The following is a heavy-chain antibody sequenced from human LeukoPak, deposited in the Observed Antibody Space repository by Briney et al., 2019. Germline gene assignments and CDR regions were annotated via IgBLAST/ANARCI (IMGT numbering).Heavy chain of an antibody. V-gene: IGHV3-11*01. CDR2: ISSSGSTI. CDR1: GFTFSDYY. J-gene: IGHJ4*02. CDR3: ARDSSSWYREFDY. D-gene: IGHD6-13*01. Sequence: GGSLRLSCAASGFTFSDYYMSWIRQAPGKGLEWVSYISSSGSTIYYADSVKGRFTISRDNAKNSLYLQMNSLRAEDTAVYYCARDSSSWYREFDYWGQGTLVTVSS.